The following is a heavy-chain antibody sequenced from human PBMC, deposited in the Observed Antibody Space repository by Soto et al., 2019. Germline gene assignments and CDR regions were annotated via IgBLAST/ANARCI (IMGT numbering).Heavy chain of an antibody. J-gene: IGHJ4*02. CDR2: IWYDGSNK. CDR1: GFTFSSYG. CDR3: ARDLEYYDSSGYSPFDY. Sequence: QVQLVESGGGVVQPGRSLRLSCAASGFTFSSYGMHWVRQAPGKGLEWVAVIWYDGSNKYYADSVKGRFTISRDNSKNTLYLQMNSLRAEDTAVYYCARDLEYYDSSGYSPFDYWGQGTLVTVSS. D-gene: IGHD3-22*01. V-gene: IGHV3-33*01.